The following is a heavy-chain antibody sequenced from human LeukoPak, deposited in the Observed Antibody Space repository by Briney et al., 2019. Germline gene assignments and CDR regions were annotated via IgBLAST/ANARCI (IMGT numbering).Heavy chain of an antibody. CDR3: ARDSSGYYVDY. J-gene: IGHJ4*02. D-gene: IGHD3-22*01. CDR2: IGTAGDI. CDR1: GFTFSNYD. V-gene: IGHV3-13*01. Sequence: AGGSLRLSCAASGFTFSNYDMHWVRQATGKGLEWVSGIGTAGDIYYPGSVKGRFTISRDNSKNTLYLQMNSLRAEDTAVYYCARDSSGYYVDYWGQGTLVTVSS.